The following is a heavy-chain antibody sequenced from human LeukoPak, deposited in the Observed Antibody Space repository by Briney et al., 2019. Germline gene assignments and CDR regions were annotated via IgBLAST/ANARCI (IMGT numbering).Heavy chain of an antibody. Sequence: AAVKVSCKASGYTFTGYYMHWVRQAPVQGLEWMGWISAYNGNTNYAQKLQGRVTMTTDTSTSTAYMELRSLRSDDTAVYYCARSSSVTIPGYYFDYWGQGTLVTVSS. V-gene: IGHV1-18*04. CDR1: GYTFTGYY. CDR3: ARSSSVTIPGYYFDY. J-gene: IGHJ4*02. CDR2: ISAYNGNT. D-gene: IGHD2-21*01.